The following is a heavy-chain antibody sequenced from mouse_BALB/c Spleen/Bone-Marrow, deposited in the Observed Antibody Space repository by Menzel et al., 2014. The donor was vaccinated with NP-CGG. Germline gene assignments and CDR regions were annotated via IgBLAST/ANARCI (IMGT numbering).Heavy chain of an antibody. CDR2: INPYSDGT. V-gene: IGHV1-14*01. CDR1: GYTFTSYV. CDR3: ARSRGYFDV. Sequence: VQLKESGPELVKPGASVKMSCKASGYTFTSYVMHWVKQKPGQGLEWIGYINPYSDGTKYNEKFKGKATLTSDKSSSTAYMELSSLTSEDSAVYYRARSRGYFDVWGAGTTVTVSS. J-gene: IGHJ1*01.